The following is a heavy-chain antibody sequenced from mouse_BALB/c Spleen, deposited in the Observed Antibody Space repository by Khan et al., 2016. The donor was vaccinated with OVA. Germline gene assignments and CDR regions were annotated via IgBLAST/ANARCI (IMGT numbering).Heavy chain of an antibody. CDR1: GYSITSGYA. CDR2: ISYSGVT. Sequence: EVQLQESGPGLVKPSQSLSLTCTVTGYSITSGYAWNWIRQFPGNKLEWMGYISYSGVTSYTPSLKSRISITRDTSTNQFFLQLNSVTTEDTATYYCARGSYYEYYFDYWGQGTTLTVSS. D-gene: IGHD1-1*01. J-gene: IGHJ2*01. V-gene: IGHV3-2*02. CDR3: ARGSYYEYYFDY.